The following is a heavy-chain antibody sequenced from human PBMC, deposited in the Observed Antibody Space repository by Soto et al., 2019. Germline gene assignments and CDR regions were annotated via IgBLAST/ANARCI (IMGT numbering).Heavy chain of an antibody. Sequence: QVQLVQSGAEVKKPGSSVKVSCKASAGTFNNYAISWLRQAPGQGLEWMGGIIPLLGTPDYAQNFQGRVRIPAHEATSTAYMELSSRRSEDTAVFYCARTPIVVVTTFRYPCYFGLDVWRQGTTATVSS. J-gene: IGHJ6*02. CDR3: ARTPIVVVTTFRYPCYFGLDV. CDR1: AGTFNNYA. CDR2: IIPLLGTP. D-gene: IGHD2-21*02. V-gene: IGHV1-69*11.